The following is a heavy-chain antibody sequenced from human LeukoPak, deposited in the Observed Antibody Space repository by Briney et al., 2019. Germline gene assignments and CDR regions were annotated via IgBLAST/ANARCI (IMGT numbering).Heavy chain of an antibody. CDR2: ISWDGGTR. Sequence: QPGGSLRLSCAASGFTFDDYTMHWVRQAPGKGLEWVSLISWDGGTRYYADSVKGRFTISRDNSKNSLYLQMNSLRTEDTALYYCAKDGEQRNFDYWGQGTLVTVSS. V-gene: IGHV3-43*01. CDR3: AKDGEQRNFDY. J-gene: IGHJ4*02. D-gene: IGHD6-25*01. CDR1: GFTFDDYT.